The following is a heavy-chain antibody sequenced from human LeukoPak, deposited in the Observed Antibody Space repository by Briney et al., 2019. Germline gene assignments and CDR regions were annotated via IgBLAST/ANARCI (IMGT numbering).Heavy chain of an antibody. V-gene: IGHV4-34*01. D-gene: IGHD2-15*01. CDR1: GGAFSCYC. J-gene: IGHJ4*02. Sequence: AETLSLTDGGDGGAFSCYCWSWIRKPPGKGLEWIGEINHSGSTNYNPSLKSRVTISVDTSKNQFSLKLSSVTAADTAVYYCARGGAAPNDYWGQGPWSPSPQ. CDR2: INHSGST. CDR3: ARGGAAPNDY.